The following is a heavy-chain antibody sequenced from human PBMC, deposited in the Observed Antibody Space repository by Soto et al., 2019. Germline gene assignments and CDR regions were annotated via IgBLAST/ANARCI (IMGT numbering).Heavy chain of an antibody. CDR2: IIQTFGTA. J-gene: IGHJ3*02. CDR3: ARSEAAGHRGFDI. CDR1: EGTFSSSA. Sequence: QVQLVQSGAEMREPGSSVTVSCKASEGTFSSSAINWLRQAPGQGHEWMGGIIQTFGTANYIEKFRGRVTITADTSTSTAYMEVSSLTSEDTAMYFCARSEAAGHRGFDIWGQGTMVTVSS. D-gene: IGHD6-19*01. V-gene: IGHV1-69*06.